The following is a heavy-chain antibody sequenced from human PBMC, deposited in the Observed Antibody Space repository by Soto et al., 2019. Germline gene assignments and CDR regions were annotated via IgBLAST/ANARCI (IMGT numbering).Heavy chain of an antibody. CDR1: GYSFTSYW. V-gene: IGHV5-10-1*01. CDR3: ASPYYDILTGYYSTRTFGMDV. CDR2: IDPSDSYT. Sequence: GESLKISCKGSGYSFTSYWISWVRQMPGKGLEWMGRIDPSDSYTNYSPSFQGHVTISADKSISTAYLQWSSLKASDTAMYYCASPYYDILTGYYSTRTFGMDVWGQGTTVTVSS. J-gene: IGHJ6*02. D-gene: IGHD3-9*01.